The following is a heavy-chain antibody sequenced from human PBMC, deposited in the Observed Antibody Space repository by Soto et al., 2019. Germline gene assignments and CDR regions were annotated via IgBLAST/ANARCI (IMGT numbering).Heavy chain of an antibody. CDR3: ARDRRAVAGYFDY. CDR2: IYYSGST. V-gene: IGHV4-59*01. D-gene: IGHD6-19*01. Sequence: QVQLQESGPGLVKPSETLSLTCTVSGGSISSYYWSWIRQPPGKGLEWIGYIYYSGSTNYNPSLKSRVTISVDTSKNQFSLKVSSVTAADTAVYYCARDRRAVAGYFDYWGQGTLVTVSS. CDR1: GGSISSYY. J-gene: IGHJ4*02.